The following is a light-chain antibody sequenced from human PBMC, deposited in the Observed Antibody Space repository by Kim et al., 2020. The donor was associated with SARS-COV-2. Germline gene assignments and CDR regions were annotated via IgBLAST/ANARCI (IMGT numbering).Light chain of an antibody. CDR3: ATWDDSLNAWV. CDR1: TSNIGSNT. J-gene: IGLJ3*02. V-gene: IGLV1-44*01. Sequence: GRRVTISCSGSTSNIGSNTVNWYQQIPGTAPKLLIYSNNQWPSGVPDRFSGSKSGTSASLAISGLQSEDEADYYCATWDDSLNAWVFGGGTKLTVL. CDR2: SNN.